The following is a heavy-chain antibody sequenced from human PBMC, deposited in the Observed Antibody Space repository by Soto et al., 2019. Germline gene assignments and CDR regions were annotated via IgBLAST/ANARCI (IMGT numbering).Heavy chain of an antibody. V-gene: IGHV3-30-3*01. Sequence: QVQLVESGGGVVQPGRSLRLSCAASGFTFSSYAMHWVRQAPGKGLEWVAVISYDGSNKYYADSVKGRFTISRDNSKNTLYLQMNSLRAEDTAVYYCARDLGGGENYWGQGTLVTVSS. J-gene: IGHJ4*02. CDR1: GFTFSSYA. D-gene: IGHD2-21*01. CDR2: ISYDGSNK. CDR3: ARDLGGGENY.